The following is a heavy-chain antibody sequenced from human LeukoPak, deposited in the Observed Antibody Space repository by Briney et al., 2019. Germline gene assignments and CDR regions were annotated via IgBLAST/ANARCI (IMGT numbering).Heavy chain of an antibody. CDR3: ARGSLVVVVDWFDP. Sequence: SETLSLTCTVSGGSISSGGYYWSWIRQHPGKGLERIGYIYYSGSTYYNPSLKSRVTISVDTSKNQFSLKLSSVTAADTAVYYCARGSLVVVVDWFDPWGQGTLVTVSS. D-gene: IGHD2-2*01. J-gene: IGHJ5*02. V-gene: IGHV4-31*03. CDR2: IYYSGST. CDR1: GGSISSGGYY.